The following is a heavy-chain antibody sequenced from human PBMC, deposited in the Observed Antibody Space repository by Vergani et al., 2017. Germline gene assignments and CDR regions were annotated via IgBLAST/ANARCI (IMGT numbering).Heavy chain of an antibody. Sequence: EVQLLESGGGLVQPGGSRRLSCAGAGFTFDTYTMAYVRQAPGKGLEWVATISSGGGDIFYADSVKGRFTISRDNSKNTLFLQMNSLKDEDTAVYYCTTAWGLYYLHGWYFQYWGRGTLVSVSS. J-gene: IGHJ1*01. D-gene: IGHD3-10*01. CDR2: ISSGGGDI. CDR3: TTAWGLYYLHGWYFQY. V-gene: IGHV3-23*01. CDR1: GFTFDTYT.